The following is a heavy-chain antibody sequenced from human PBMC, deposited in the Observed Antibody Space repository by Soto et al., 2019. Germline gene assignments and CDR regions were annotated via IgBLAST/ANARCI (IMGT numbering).Heavy chain of an antibody. Sequence: GGSLRLSCAASGFTFSSYAMSWVRQAPGKGLEWVSAISGSGGSTYYADSVKGRFTISRDNSKNTLYLQMNSLRAEDTAVYYCAKEGPYSSGSYDAFDIWGQGTMVTVSS. CDR1: GFTFSSYA. J-gene: IGHJ3*02. V-gene: IGHV3-23*01. D-gene: IGHD6-19*01. CDR2: ISGSGGST. CDR3: AKEGPYSSGSYDAFDI.